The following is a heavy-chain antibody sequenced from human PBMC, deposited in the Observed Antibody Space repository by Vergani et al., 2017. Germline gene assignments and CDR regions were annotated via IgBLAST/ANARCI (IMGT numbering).Heavy chain of an antibody. CDR3: ARGRRYCSSTSCCPSGQGYFDH. D-gene: IGHD2-2*01. V-gene: IGHV4-30-2*01. Sequence: QLQLQESGSGLVKPSQTLSLTCAVSGGSISSGGYSWSWIRQPPGKGLEWIGYIYHSGSTYYNPSLKSRVTISVDRSKNQFSLKLSSVTAADTAVYYCARGRRYCSSTSCCPSGQGYFDHWGQGTLVTVSS. CDR1: GGSISSGGYS. CDR2: IYHSGST. J-gene: IGHJ4*02.